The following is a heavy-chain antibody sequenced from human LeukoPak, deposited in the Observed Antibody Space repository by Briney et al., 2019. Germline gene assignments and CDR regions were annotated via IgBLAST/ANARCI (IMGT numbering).Heavy chain of an antibody. CDR2: INHSGST. V-gene: IGHV4-34*01. CDR1: GGSFSGYY. D-gene: IGHD2-2*01. CDR3: ARTARISWPATLYCSSSSCRRGAFDI. Sequence: SETLSHTCDVYGGSFSGYYWSWIRQPPGKGLEWIGEINHSGSTNYNPSLKSRVTISVDTSKNQFSLKLSSVTAADTAVYYCARTARISWPATLYCSSSSCRRGAFDIWGQGTMVTVSS. J-gene: IGHJ3*02.